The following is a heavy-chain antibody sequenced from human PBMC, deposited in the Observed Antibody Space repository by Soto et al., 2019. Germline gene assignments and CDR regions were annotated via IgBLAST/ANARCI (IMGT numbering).Heavy chain of an antibody. CDR2: IYYSGST. CDR1: GGTISSSSYY. J-gene: IGHJ6*02. CDR3: ASNQACYCDYVMDV. D-gene: IGHD2-15*01. V-gene: IGHV4-39*01. Sequence: KTSETLSLTCTVSGGTISSSSYYWGWIRQPPGTGLEWIGSIYYSGSTYYNPSLKSRVSISLEKSKNQISLKLRSLTAADTAVYYCASNQACYCDYVMDVWGQGTTGTFAS.